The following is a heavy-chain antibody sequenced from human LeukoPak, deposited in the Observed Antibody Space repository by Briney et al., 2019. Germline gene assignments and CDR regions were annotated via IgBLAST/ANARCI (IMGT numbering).Heavy chain of an antibody. CDR3: ARGGDLVPIDY. CDR1: GGTFSIYV. J-gene: IGHJ4*02. Sequence: GASVKVSCKASGGTFSIYVISWVRQAPGQGLEWMGGIIPIFGTANYAQKFQGRVTITADESTSTAYMELSSLRSEDTAVYYCARGGDLVPIDYWGQGTLVTVSS. V-gene: IGHV1-69*13. CDR2: IIPIFGTA. D-gene: IGHD2-2*01.